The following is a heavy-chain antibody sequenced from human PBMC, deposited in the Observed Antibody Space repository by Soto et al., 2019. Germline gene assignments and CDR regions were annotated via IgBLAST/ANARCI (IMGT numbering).Heavy chain of an antibody. D-gene: IGHD3-22*01. J-gene: IGHJ3*02. Sequence: ASVKGSCKASGYTFTVYYMHWVRQAPGQGLEWMGWINPNSGGTNYAQKFQGWVTMTRDTSISTAYMELSRLRSDDTAVYYCARSLYDSSGYYAIWGQGTMVTVSS. CDR2: INPNSGGT. CDR1: GYTFTVYY. V-gene: IGHV1-2*04. CDR3: ARSLYDSSGYYAI.